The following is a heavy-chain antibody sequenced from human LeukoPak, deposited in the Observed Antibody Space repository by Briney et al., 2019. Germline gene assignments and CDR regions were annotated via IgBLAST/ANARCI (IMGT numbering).Heavy chain of an antibody. Sequence: ASVKVSCKTSGYTFIDSYIHWVRQAPGQGLVWMGWINPNNGDTIYAQKFQDRVKMTRDPSITTAYMELTKLRSDDTAVYYCARPDYDDDDSSGTHDWGQGTLVTVSS. CDR3: ARPDYDDDDSSGTHD. V-gene: IGHV1-2*02. CDR1: GYTFIDSY. CDR2: INPNNGDT. D-gene: IGHD4-17*01. J-gene: IGHJ4*02.